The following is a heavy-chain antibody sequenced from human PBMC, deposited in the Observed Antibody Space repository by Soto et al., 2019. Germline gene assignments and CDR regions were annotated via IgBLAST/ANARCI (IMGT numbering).Heavy chain of an antibody. D-gene: IGHD3-10*01. CDR1: GFSLNTGGVG. Sequence: ITLKESGPTLVKPTQTLTLTCTFSGFSLNTGGVGVGWVRQPRGKAMEWLALIYWDDDERYRPSLRSRLNNNEDTNNNQVVLTMTNMDPEDTATYYCVRNWRYYGGDYDYGMDAWGQGTTVTVSS. CDR2: IYWDDDE. CDR3: VRNWRYYGGDYDYGMDA. J-gene: IGHJ6*02. V-gene: IGHV2-5*02.